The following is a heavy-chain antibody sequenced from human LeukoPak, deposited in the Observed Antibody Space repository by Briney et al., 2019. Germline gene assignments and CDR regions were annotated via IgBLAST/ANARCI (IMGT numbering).Heavy chain of an antibody. V-gene: IGHV1-46*01. CDR2: INPSGGST. J-gene: IGHJ4*02. CDR3: ARGHYYDSSGYYYALSY. D-gene: IGHD3-22*01. Sequence: GASVKVSCKASGYTFTGYYMHWVRQAPGQGLEWMGWINPSGGSTTYAQKFQGRVAMTRDTSTSTVYMELSSLRSEDTAVYYCARGHYYDSSGYYYALSYWGQGTLVTVSS. CDR1: GYTFTGYY.